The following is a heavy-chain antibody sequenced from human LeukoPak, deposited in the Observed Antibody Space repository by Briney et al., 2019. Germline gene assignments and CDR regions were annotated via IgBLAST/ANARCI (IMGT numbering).Heavy chain of an antibody. J-gene: IGHJ4*02. D-gene: IGHD3-16*01. CDR2: INYSGTP. Sequence: KPSETLSLTCAVNGGSISGYYWSWIRQSPGKGLESIGEINYSGTPNYNPPLKSRVIFSVDTSKNQFSLKMSSVTAADTAVYYCARGEDFLGGVVDSWGQGSLVTVSS. CDR3: ARGEDFLGGVVDS. CDR1: GGSISGYY. V-gene: IGHV4-34*01.